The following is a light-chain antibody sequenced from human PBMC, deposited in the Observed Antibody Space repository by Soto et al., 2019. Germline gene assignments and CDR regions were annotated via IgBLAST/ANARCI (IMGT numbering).Light chain of an antibody. CDR3: QQYDNWPPIT. CDR1: QSIGTN. V-gene: IGKV3-15*01. J-gene: IGKJ5*01. CDR2: AAS. Sequence: EIVLTQSPGTLSVSPGERATLSCRASQSIGTNLAWYQQKPGQAPRLLIYAASARATGIPARFSGSGSGTEFTLTISSLQSEDFAVYYCQQYDNWPPITFGQGTRLEIK.